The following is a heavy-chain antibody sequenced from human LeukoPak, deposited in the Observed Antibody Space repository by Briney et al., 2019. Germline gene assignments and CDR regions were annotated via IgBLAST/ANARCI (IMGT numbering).Heavy chain of an antibody. V-gene: IGHV4-59*01. Sequence: SETLSLTCTVSGGSISSYYWSWIRQPPGKGLERSGYIYYSGSTNYNPSLKSRVTISVDTSKNQFSLKLSSVTAADTAVYYCARENTLVRGTRNPFDYWGRGTLVTVSS. J-gene: IGHJ4*02. CDR2: IYYSGST. CDR1: GGSISSYY. CDR3: ARENTLVRGTRNPFDY. D-gene: IGHD3-10*01.